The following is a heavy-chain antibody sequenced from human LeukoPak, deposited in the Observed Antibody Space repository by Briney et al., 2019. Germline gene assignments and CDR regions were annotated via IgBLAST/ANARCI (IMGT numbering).Heavy chain of an antibody. V-gene: IGHV4-59*01. J-gene: IGHJ2*01. D-gene: IGHD3-22*01. CDR2: IYYSGST. CDR1: GGSISSYY. CDR3: ARVEGEYYYDSSGYYLPNWYFDL. Sequence: SETLSLTCTVSGGSISSYYWSWIRQPPGKGLEWIGYIYYSGSTNYNPPLKSRVTISIDTSKNQFSLKLSSVTAADTAVYYCARVEGEYYYDSSGYYLPNWYFDLWGRGTLVTVSS.